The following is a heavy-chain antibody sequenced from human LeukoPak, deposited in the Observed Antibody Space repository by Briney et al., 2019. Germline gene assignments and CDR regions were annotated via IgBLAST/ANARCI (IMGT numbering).Heavy chain of an antibody. CDR2: ISAYNGNT. CDR3: ARDSGGYFDY. D-gene: IGHD3-10*01. V-gene: IGHV1-18*01. Sequence: ASVKVSCKASGYTFTSYGISWMRPAPGQGREWMGWISAYNGNTNYAQKLQGRVTMTTDTSTSTAYMELRSLRSDDTAVYYCARDSGGYFDYWGQGTLVTVSS. J-gene: IGHJ4*02. CDR1: GYTFTSYG.